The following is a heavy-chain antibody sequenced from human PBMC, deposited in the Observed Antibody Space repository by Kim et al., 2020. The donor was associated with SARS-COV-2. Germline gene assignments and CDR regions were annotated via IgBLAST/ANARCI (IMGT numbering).Heavy chain of an antibody. CDR2: INHSGST. CDR3: ASGNRLRGCSGGSCYSYFDY. CDR1: GGSFSGYY. V-gene: IGHV4-34*01. D-gene: IGHD2-15*01. J-gene: IGHJ4*02. Sequence: SETLSLTCAVYGGSFSGYYWSWIRQPPGKGLEWIGEINHSGSTNYNPSLKSRVTISVDTSKNQFSLKLSSVTAADTAVYYCASGNRLRGCSGGSCYSYFDYGGQGPLVTVSS.